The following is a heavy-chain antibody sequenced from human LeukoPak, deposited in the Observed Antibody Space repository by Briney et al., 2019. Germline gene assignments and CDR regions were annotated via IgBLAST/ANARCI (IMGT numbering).Heavy chain of an antibody. CDR1: GYTFTDYF. J-gene: IGHJ4*02. Sequence: ASVKVSCKASGYTFTDYFMHLVRQAPGQGLEWMGWINPNSGVTNYAQKFQGRVTMTRDTSISTAYMELRSLRSDDTAVYYCARAYYYDSSGYEFDYWGQGTLDTVSS. V-gene: IGHV1-2*02. CDR3: ARAYYYDSSGYEFDY. CDR2: INPNSGVT. D-gene: IGHD3-22*01.